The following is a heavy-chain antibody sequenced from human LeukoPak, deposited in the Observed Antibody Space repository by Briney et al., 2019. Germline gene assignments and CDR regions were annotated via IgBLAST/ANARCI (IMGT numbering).Heavy chain of an antibody. CDR1: GFTFSSYG. CDR3: ARDVLGAKVAAAGDV. J-gene: IGHJ6*04. D-gene: IGHD6-13*01. CDR2: IWYDGSNK. V-gene: IGHV3-33*01. Sequence: GRSLRLSCVASGFTFSSYGMHWVRQAPGKGLEWVAVIWYDGSNKYYADSVKGRFTISRDNSKNTLYLQMNSLRAEDTAVYYCARDVLGAKVAAAGDVWGKGTTVTVSS.